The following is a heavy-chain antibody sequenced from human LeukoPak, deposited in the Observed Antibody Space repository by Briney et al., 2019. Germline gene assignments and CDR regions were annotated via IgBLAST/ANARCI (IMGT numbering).Heavy chain of an antibody. J-gene: IGHJ6*02. CDR3: AREGAYCGGDCYYYYGMDV. D-gene: IGHD2-21*02. Sequence: SETLSLTCTVSGGSISSSSYYWGWIRQPPGKGLEWIGSIYYSGSTYYNPSLKSRVTISVDTSKNQFSLKLSSVTAADTAAYYCAREGAYCGGDCYYYYGMDVWGQGTTVTVSS. V-gene: IGHV4-39*07. CDR1: GGSISSSSYY. CDR2: IYYSGST.